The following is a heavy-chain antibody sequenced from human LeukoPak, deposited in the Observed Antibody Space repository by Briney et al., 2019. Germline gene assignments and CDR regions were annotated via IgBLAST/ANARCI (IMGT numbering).Heavy chain of an antibody. Sequence: GGSLRLSCAASGFTFSSNYMSWVRQAPGKGLEWDSSISSSSSYIYYADSVKGRFTISRDNAKNSLYLQMNSLRAEDTAVYYCARDTSSWYTFDYWGQGTLVTVSS. V-gene: IGHV3-21*01. CDR3: ARDTSSWYTFDY. D-gene: IGHD6-13*01. CDR2: ISSSSSYI. CDR1: GFTFSSNY. J-gene: IGHJ4*02.